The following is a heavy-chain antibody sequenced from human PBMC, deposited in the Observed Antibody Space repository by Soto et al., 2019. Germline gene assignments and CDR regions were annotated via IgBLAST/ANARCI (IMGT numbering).Heavy chain of an antibody. CDR2: IPSRGRP. J-gene: IGHJ5*02. CDR3: ARDTYSGYDFGL. V-gene: IGHV4-30-4*01. Sequence: QVQLRESGPGLVKPSQTLSLTCSVSGASVAGGSYYWSWVRQPPGKGLEWIGYIPSRGRPFYNPSLTSRGTISADTYKNQLSLQLTSVTAADTAVYYCARDTYSGYDFGLWGQGTLVTVSS. D-gene: IGHD5-12*01. CDR1: GASVAGGSYY.